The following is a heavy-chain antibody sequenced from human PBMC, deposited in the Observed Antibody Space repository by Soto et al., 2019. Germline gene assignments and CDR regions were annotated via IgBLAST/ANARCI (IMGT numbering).Heavy chain of an antibody. CDR3: AENPPITGTTSNWFDP. V-gene: IGHV1-2*02. Sequence: ASVKVSCKASGYTFTGYYMHWVRQAPGQGLEWMGWINPNSGGTNYAQKFQGRVTMTRDTSISTAYMELSRLRSDDTAMYFGAENPPITGTTSNWFDPWGQGTLVTVSS. J-gene: IGHJ5*02. D-gene: IGHD1-7*01. CDR2: INPNSGGT. CDR1: GYTFTGYY.